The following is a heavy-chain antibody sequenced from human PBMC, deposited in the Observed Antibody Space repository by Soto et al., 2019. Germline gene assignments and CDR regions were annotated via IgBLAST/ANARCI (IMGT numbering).Heavy chain of an antibody. D-gene: IGHD4-17*01. CDR1: GFTFSSYG. CDR3: AKIPVFGYYHYYYYGMDV. CDR2: ISYDGSNK. J-gene: IGHJ6*02. V-gene: IGHV3-30*18. Sequence: QVQLVESGGGVVQPGRSLRLSCAASGFTFSSYGMHWVRQAPGKGLEWVAVISYDGSNKYYADSVKGRFTISRDNCKNTLYQQKNSLRADDTAVYYCAKIPVFGYYHYYYYGMDVWGQGTTFTVSS.